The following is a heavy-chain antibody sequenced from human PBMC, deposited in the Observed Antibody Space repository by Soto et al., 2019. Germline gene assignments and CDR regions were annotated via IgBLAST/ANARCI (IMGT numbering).Heavy chain of an antibody. CDR2: ISSGGTYI. J-gene: IGHJ5*02. D-gene: IGHD3-22*01. Sequence: GGSLRLSCAAFGFTFRTGFSFSTYSMNWVRQAPGKGLEWVSSISSGGTYINNADSVKGRFTVSRDNAKNSLYLQMNSLRAEDTAVYYCARVSRLCFDSSSYFPLDLWGQGTLVTVSS. CDR3: ARVSRLCFDSSSYFPLDL. V-gene: IGHV3-21*01. CDR1: GFTFRTGFSFSTYS.